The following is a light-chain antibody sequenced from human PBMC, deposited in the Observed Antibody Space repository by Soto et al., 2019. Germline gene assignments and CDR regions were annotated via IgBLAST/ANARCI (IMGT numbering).Light chain of an antibody. CDR1: QGISSY. CDR3: QQYNSYYT. V-gene: IGKV1D-8*03. Sequence: VIWMTQSPSLLSASTGDRVTISCRMSQGISSYLAWYQQKPGKAPKLLIYKASSLQSGVPSRFNGSGSGTEFTLTISSLQPDDFATYYCQQYNSYYTFGQGTKLEIK. J-gene: IGKJ2*01. CDR2: KAS.